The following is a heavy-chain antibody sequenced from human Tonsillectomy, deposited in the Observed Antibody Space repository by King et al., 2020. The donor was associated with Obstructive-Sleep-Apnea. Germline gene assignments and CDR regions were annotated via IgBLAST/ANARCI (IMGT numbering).Heavy chain of an antibody. J-gene: IGHJ4*02. CDR3: ARDPFEYSGYGFFDY. CDR2: ISSSGDP. V-gene: IGHV4-31*03. CDR1: GGSISGGGYF. D-gene: IGHD5-12*01. Sequence: VQLQESGPGLVMPSQTLSLTCTVSGGSISGGGYFWGWVRQLPGKGLESIGYISSSGDPYYNPSLKSRFTISVDTSRNQFSLRVSSVTAADTAVFYCARDPFEYSGYGFFDYWGQGALVTVSS.